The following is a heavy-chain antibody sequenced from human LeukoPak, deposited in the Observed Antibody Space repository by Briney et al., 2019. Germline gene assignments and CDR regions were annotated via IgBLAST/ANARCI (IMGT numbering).Heavy chain of an antibody. D-gene: IGHD6-19*01. CDR2: ISSSSSYI. CDR1: GFTFSSYS. V-gene: IGHV3-21*01. Sequence: PGGSLRLSCAASGFTFSSYSMNWVRQAPGKGLEWVSSISSSSSYIYYADSVKGRFTISRDNAKNSLYLQMNSLRAEDTAVYYCARDGGYSSGWSWDMSDWFDPWGQGTLVTVSS. J-gene: IGHJ5*02. CDR3: ARDGGYSSGWSWDMSDWFDP.